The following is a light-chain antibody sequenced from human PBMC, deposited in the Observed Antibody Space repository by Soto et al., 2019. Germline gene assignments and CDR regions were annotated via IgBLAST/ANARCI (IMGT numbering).Light chain of an antibody. J-gene: IGLJ3*02. Sequence: QSALTQPASVSGSPGQSVTVSCTGTTSDIGAYDFVCWYQQHPGKAPKLMIYEVTNRPSGVSDRFSGSKSGNTASLSISGLQAEDEADYYCSSYTISSTWAFGGGTKVTVL. CDR2: EVT. CDR3: SSYTISSTWA. CDR1: TSDIGAYDF. V-gene: IGLV2-14*01.